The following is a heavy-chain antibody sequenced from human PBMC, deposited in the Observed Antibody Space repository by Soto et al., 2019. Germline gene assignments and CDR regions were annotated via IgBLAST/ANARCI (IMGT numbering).Heavy chain of an antibody. Sequence: SETLSLTCAVYGGSFIGYYCSFVRHPPFKGLEWIGEINHSGSTNYNPSLKSRLTISVDTSKNQFSLKLSSVTAADTAVYYCARGVQRRGAGYWGQGTLVTVSS. CDR2: INHSGST. CDR1: GGSFIGYY. V-gene: IGHV4-34*01. D-gene: IGHD1-1*01. CDR3: ARGVQRRGAGY. J-gene: IGHJ4*02.